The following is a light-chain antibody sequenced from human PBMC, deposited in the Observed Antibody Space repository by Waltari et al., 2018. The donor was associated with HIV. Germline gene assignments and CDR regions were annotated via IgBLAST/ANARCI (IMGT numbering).Light chain of an antibody. CDR3: QQYYSTPFT. CDR2: WAS. Sequence: DIVMTQSPDSLAVSLGERATIHCQSRQSVIYSSNNKNYLSWFQQKPGQPPRLLIYWASTRETGVPDRFSGGGSGTDFTLTISSLQAEDVAVYYCQQYYSTPFTFGPGTRVDIK. CDR1: QSVIYSSNNKNY. J-gene: IGKJ3*01. V-gene: IGKV4-1*01.